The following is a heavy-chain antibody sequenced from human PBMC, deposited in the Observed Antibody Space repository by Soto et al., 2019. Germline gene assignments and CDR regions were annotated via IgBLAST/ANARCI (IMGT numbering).Heavy chain of an antibody. CDR2: IYYSGST. D-gene: IGHD2-8*01. Sequence: SETLSITCTVSGGSISSYYWSWIRQPPGKGLEWIGYIYYSGSTNYNPSLKSRVTISEDTSKNQFSLKLSSVTAADTAVYYCAREILYYEVDWFDPWGQGTLVTVSS. J-gene: IGHJ5*02. CDR1: GGSISSYY. CDR3: AREILYYEVDWFDP. V-gene: IGHV4-59*01.